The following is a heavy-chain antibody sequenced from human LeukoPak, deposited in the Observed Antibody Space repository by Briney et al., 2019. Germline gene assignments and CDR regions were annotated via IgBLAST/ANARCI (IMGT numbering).Heavy chain of an antibody. CDR3: ARGPSGYHNT. D-gene: IGHD5-12*01. Sequence: GGSLRLSCAASGFTFSSYSMSWVRQAPGEGLEWVSAITDSGDYTNYADSVKGRFTISRDNSKNTLYLQMNSLRAEDTAVYYCARGPSGYHNTGGQGTLVTVSS. CDR2: ITDSGDYT. J-gene: IGHJ4*02. CDR1: GFTFSSYS. V-gene: IGHV3-23*01.